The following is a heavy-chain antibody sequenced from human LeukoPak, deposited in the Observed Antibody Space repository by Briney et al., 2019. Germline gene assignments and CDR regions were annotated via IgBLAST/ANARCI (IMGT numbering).Heavy chain of an antibody. Sequence: GGSLRLSCAASGFTVSSNYMSWVRQAPGKGLEWVSVFYSGGSTYYADSVKGRFTISRDNSKNTLYFQMNSLRAEDTAVYYCAGDPYGTGAFDFWGQGTLVTVSS. V-gene: IGHV3-66*01. CDR3: AGDPYGTGAFDF. CDR1: GFTVSSNY. CDR2: FYSGGST. J-gene: IGHJ4*02. D-gene: IGHD1-1*01.